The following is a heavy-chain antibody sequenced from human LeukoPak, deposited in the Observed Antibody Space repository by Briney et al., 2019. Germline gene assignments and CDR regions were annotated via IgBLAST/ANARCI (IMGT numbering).Heavy chain of an antibody. J-gene: IGHJ4*02. CDR3: ARGHPAVPAAVPDS. CDR1: GFTFTSYA. D-gene: IGHD2-2*02. V-gene: IGHV1-3*01. CDR2: INAGNGNT. Sequence: ASVKVSCKTSGFTFTSYAMHWVRQAPGQSLEWMGWINAGNGNTKYSQKFQGRVTITRDTSASTVYMELSSLRSEDTAVYYCARGHPAVPAAVPDSWGQGTLVTVSS.